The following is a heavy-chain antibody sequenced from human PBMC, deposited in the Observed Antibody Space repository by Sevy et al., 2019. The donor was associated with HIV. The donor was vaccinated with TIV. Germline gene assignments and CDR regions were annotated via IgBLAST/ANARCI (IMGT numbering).Heavy chain of an antibody. V-gene: IGHV4-4*07. CDR2: VDTRGNT. CDR1: GTSIRSYS. CDR3: ARETVVRELFPPYYYHYYMDV. D-gene: IGHD3-10*01. Sequence: SETLSLTCTVSGTSIRSYSWSWVRQPAGKGLEWIGRVDTRGNTDYNPSLKGRVTMSVHTSQTHFSLNLTSVIAADTTGYYCARETVVRELFPPYYYHYYMDVWGKGTTVTVSS. J-gene: IGHJ6*03.